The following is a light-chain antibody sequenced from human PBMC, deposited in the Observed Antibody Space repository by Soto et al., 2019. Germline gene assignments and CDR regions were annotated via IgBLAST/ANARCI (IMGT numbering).Light chain of an antibody. CDR2: GAS. J-gene: IGKJ4*01. Sequence: EIVMTQSPATLSVSPGEGATLSCWASQSVSSNLAWYQKKPGQAPRLLIYGASTRATGIPARFSGSGSGTEFTLTISSLQSEDFAVYYCQQYNNWPPLTFGGGTKVEIK. CDR1: QSVSSN. CDR3: QQYNNWPPLT. V-gene: IGKV3-15*01.